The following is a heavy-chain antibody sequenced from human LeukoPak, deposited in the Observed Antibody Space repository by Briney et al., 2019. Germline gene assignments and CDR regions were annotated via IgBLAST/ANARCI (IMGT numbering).Heavy chain of an antibody. Sequence: SETLSLACTVSGGSISSYYWSWIRQPPGKGLEWIGYIYYSGSTNYNPSLKSRVTISVDTSKNQFSLKLSSVTAADTAVYYCARALWFGELFFWFDPWGQGTLVTVSS. V-gene: IGHV4-59*01. J-gene: IGHJ5*02. CDR1: GGSISSYY. CDR2: IYYSGST. CDR3: ARALWFGELFFWFDP. D-gene: IGHD3-10*01.